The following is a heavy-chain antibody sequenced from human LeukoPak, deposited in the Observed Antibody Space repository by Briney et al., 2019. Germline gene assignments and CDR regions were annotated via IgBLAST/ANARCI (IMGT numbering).Heavy chain of an antibody. J-gene: IGHJ6*03. CDR2: ISAYNGNT. CDR3: ARDPDIVVVPAAGYMDV. D-gene: IGHD2-2*01. V-gene: IGHV1-18*01. Sequence: ASVKVSCKASGYTFTSYGISWVRQAPGQGLEWMGWISAYNGNTNYAQKLQGRVTMTTDTSTSTAYMELRSLRSDDTAVYYCARDPDIVVVPAAGYMDVWGKGTTVTISS. CDR1: GYTFTSYG.